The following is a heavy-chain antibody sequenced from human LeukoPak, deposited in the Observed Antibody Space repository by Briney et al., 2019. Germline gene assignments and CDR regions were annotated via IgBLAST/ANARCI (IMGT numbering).Heavy chain of an antibody. Sequence: PGGSLRLSCAASGFTFSSYSMNWVRQAPGKGLEWVSSISSSSSYIYYADSVKGRFTISRDNAKNSLYLQMNSLRAEDTAVYYCARDYYDSSGDSYYGMDVWGQGTTVTVSS. CDR2: ISSSSSYI. CDR1: GFTFSSYS. J-gene: IGHJ6*02. D-gene: IGHD3-22*01. V-gene: IGHV3-21*01. CDR3: ARDYYDSSGDSYYGMDV.